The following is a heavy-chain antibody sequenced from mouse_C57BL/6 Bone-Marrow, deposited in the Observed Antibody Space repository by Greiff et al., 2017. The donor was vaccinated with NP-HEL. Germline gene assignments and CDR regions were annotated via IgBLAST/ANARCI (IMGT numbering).Heavy chain of an antibody. Sequence: EVQRVESGGGLVQPGGSLKLSCAASGFTFSDYYMYWVRQTPEKRLEWVAYIINGGGSTSYPDTVKGRFTISRDNAKNTLYLQMSRLKSEDTAMYYCARPYYYGSEGFAYWGQGTLVTVSA. J-gene: IGHJ3*01. V-gene: IGHV5-12*01. CDR3: ARPYYYGSEGFAY. CDR1: GFTFSDYY. CDR2: IINGGGST. D-gene: IGHD1-1*01.